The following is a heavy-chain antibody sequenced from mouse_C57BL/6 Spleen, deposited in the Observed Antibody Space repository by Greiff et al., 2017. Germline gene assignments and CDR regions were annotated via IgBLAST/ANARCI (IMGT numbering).Heavy chain of an antibody. CDR3: TREENGYYAFAY. J-gene: IGHJ3*01. CDR2: IYPGNSDT. Sequence: VQLQQSGPVLARPGASVKMSCKTSGYTFTSYWMHWVKQRPGQGLEWIGAIYPGNSDTSYNQKFKGKAKLTAVTSASTAYMELSSLTNEDSAVYYCTREENGYYAFAYWGQGTLVTVSA. CDR1: GYTFTSYW. V-gene: IGHV1-5*01. D-gene: IGHD2-3*01.